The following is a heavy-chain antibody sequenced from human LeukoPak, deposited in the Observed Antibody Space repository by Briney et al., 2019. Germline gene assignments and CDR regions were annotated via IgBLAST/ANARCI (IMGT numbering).Heavy chain of an antibody. D-gene: IGHD3-22*01. V-gene: IGHV4-61*01. CDR3: ARERYYDSSGFYDY. J-gene: IGHJ4*02. CDR1: GGSIRSSYYY. Sequence: KSSETLSLTCTVSGGSIRSSYYYWSWIRQPPGKGLEWIGYIYYSGSTNYNPSLKSRVTISVDTSKNQFSLKLSSVTAADTAVYYCARERYYDSSGFYDYWGQGTLVTVSS. CDR2: IYYSGST.